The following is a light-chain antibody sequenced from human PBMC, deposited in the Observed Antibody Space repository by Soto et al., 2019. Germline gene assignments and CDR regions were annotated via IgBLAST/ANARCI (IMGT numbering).Light chain of an antibody. CDR3: QQYGSLSWT. V-gene: IGKV3-20*01. J-gene: IGKJ1*01. CDR2: GAS. Sequence: DIVLTQSPGTLSLSPVERATLSCRASQSVSSNYLAWYQQKPGQAPRLLIYGASTRATGVPDRFSGSGSGTDFTLTISRLEPEDFAVYHCQQYGSLSWTFGQGTKVDIK. CDR1: QSVSSNY.